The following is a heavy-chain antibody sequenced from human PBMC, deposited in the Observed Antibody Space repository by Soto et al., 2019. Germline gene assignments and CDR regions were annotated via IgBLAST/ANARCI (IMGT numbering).Heavy chain of an antibody. J-gene: IGHJ4*02. CDR1: GGSFSGYY. CDR3: ARGYSSSRDFDY. V-gene: IGHV4-34*01. Sequence: SETLSLTCAVYGGSFSGYYWSWIRQPPGKGLEWIGEINHSGSTNYNPSLKSRVTISVDTSKNQFSLKLSSVTAADTAVYYCARGYSSSRDFDYWGQGTLVTVYS. CDR2: INHSGST. D-gene: IGHD6-6*01.